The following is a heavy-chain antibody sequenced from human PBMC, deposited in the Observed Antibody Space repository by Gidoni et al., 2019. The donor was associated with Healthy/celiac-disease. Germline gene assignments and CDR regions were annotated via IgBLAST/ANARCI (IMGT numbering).Heavy chain of an antibody. CDR2: ISSSSSYT. V-gene: IGHV3-11*06. J-gene: IGHJ4*02. D-gene: IGHD3-22*01. CDR3: ARASHEYYYDSSGYYPFDY. Sequence: QVQLVESGGGLVKPGGSLRLSCAASGFTFSDYYMSWIRQAPGKGLGWVSYISSSSSYTNYADSVKGRFTISRDIAKNSLYLQMNSLRAEDTAVYYCARASHEYYYDSSGYYPFDYWGQGTLVTVSS. CDR1: GFTFSDYY.